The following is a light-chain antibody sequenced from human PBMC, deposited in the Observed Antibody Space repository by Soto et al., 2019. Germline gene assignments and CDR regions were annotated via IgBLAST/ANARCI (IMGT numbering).Light chain of an antibody. Sequence: QSVLTQPPSASGSPGQSVTISCTGTSSEVGGYNHVSWYQQHPGKAPKVVIYEVTKRPSGVPDRFSGSKSGNTASLTVSGLQAEDEADYYCSSYATGDNYVFGSGTKLTVL. CDR2: EVT. J-gene: IGLJ1*01. CDR3: SSYATGDNYV. V-gene: IGLV2-8*01. CDR1: SSEVGGYNH.